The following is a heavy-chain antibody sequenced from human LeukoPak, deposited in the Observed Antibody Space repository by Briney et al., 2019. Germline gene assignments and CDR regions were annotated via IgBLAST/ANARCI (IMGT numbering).Heavy chain of an antibody. CDR3: ARRNYYGTSGSD. J-gene: IGHJ4*02. Sequence: SETLSLTCAVYGGSFSENYWIWIRQPPGRGLEWIGEINHSGGTNYNPSLTSRVTISVEKSKNQFSLRLSSVTAADTAVYYCARRNYYGTSGSDWGRGTLVTVSS. CDR2: INHSGGT. D-gene: IGHD3-22*01. CDR1: GGSFSENY. V-gene: IGHV4-34*01.